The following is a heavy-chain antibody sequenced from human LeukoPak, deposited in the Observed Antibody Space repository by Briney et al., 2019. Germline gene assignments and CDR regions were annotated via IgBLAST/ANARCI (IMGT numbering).Heavy chain of an antibody. D-gene: IGHD3-10*01. CDR2: IYYSGST. J-gene: IGHJ5*02. Sequence: SETLSLTCTVSGGSVSSGSSYWSWIRQPPGKGLEWIGYIYYSGSTNYNPSLKSRVTISVDTSKNQFSLKLSSVTAADTAVYYCAREMVRGFDPWGQGTLVTVSS. V-gene: IGHV4-61*01. CDR1: GGSVSSGSSY. CDR3: AREMVRGFDP.